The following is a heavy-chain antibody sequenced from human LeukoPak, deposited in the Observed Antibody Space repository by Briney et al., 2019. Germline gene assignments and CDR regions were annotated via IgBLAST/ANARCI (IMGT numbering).Heavy chain of an antibody. CDR2: IIPILGIA. D-gene: IGHD3-22*01. CDR3: ARAPNYDSSGLSFDY. CDR1: GGTFSSYA. J-gene: IGHJ4*02. V-gene: IGHV1-69*04. Sequence: GASVKVSCKASGGTFSSYAISWVRQAPGQGLEWMGRIIPILGIANYAQKFQGRVTITADKSTSTAYMKLSSLRSEDTAVYYCARAPNYDSSGLSFDYWGQGTLVTVSS.